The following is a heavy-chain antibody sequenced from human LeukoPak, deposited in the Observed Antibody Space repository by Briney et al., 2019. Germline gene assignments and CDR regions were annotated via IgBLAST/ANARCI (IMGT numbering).Heavy chain of an antibody. J-gene: IGHJ4*02. CDR1: GGSISSGSYY. CDR3: ARDARPGGFDF. CDR2: ISYSGT. Sequence: SETLSLTCTVSGGSISSGSYYWSWIRQPPGKGLEWIGYISYSGTNYNPSLKSRVTISVDTSKNQLSLKVSSVTAADTAVYYCARDARPGGFDFWGQGTLVTVSS. D-gene: IGHD3-16*01. V-gene: IGHV4-61*01.